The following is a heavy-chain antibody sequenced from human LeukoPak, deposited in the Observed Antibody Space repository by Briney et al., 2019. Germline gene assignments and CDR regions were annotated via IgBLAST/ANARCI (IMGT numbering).Heavy chain of an antibody. D-gene: IGHD3-22*01. CDR2: IYYSGST. CDR1: SGSISSYY. CDR3: ARHSAYYDSSGYDY. J-gene: IGHJ4*02. V-gene: IGHV4-59*08. Sequence: PSETLSLTCTVSSGSISSYYWSWIRQAPGKGLEWIGHIYYSGSTYYNPSLKSRVTISVDTSKDQFSLKLSSVTAADTAVYYCARHSAYYDSSGYDYWGQGTLVTVSS.